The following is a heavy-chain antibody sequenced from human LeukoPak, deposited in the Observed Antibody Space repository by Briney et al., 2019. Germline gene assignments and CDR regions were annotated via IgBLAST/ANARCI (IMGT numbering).Heavy chain of an antibody. J-gene: IGHJ4*02. CDR2: IYHSGST. CDR3: ARIGYSYGYGSDY. Sequence: SETLSLTCTVSGYSISSGYYWGWIRQPPGQGLEWIGSIYHSGSTYYNPSLKSRVTISVDTSKNQFSLKLSSVAAADTAVYYCARIGYSYGYGSDYWGQGTLVTVSS. CDR1: GYSISSGYY. D-gene: IGHD5-18*01. V-gene: IGHV4-38-2*02.